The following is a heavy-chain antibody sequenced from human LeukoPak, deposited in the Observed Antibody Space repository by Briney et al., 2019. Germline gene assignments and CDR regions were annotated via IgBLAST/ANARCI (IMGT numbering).Heavy chain of an antibody. CDR1: GFTFADYA. Sequence: GGSLRLSCTVSGFTFADYAMSWVRQAPGKGTEWVGFIRTQPYGGSTQYAASVKGRFTISRDDSKSIAYLQMNGLKTEDTAIYYCSKGVSPHAPFDAFDVWGLGTLVTVSS. CDR3: SKGVSPHAPFDAFDV. J-gene: IGHJ3*01. V-gene: IGHV3-49*04. D-gene: IGHD3-10*01. CDR2: IRTQPYGGST.